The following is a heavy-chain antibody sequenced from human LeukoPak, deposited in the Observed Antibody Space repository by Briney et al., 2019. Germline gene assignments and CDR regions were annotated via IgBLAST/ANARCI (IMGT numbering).Heavy chain of an antibody. D-gene: IGHD7-27*01. J-gene: IGHJ4*02. CDR1: GYTFTDHY. V-gene: IGHV1-2*02. Sequence: ASVKVFCKASGYTFTDHYMHWVRQAPGQGLEWVGWIKPDSGGTHYSQKFQGRVTLTTDTSIRTAYMELGGLRSDDSAVYFCARDHNWGPDYWGQGTLVTVSS. CDR2: IKPDSGGT. CDR3: ARDHNWGPDY.